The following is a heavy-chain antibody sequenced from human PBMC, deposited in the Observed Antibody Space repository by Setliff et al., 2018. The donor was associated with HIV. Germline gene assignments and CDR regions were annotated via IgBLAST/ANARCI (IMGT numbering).Heavy chain of an antibody. Sequence: SGGSLRLSCVASGFPFSTYPTHWIRQAPGKGLEWVALTSYDGSNKFYTDSVKGRFTISRDNSKNTLYLQMDSLRPEDTAVYYCARDPSLRTASPYWADNRFDPWGQGTLVTVSS. D-gene: IGHD2-15*01. CDR2: TSYDGSNK. CDR1: GFPFSTYP. CDR3: ARDPSLRTASPYWADNRFDP. V-gene: IGHV3-30*03. J-gene: IGHJ5*02.